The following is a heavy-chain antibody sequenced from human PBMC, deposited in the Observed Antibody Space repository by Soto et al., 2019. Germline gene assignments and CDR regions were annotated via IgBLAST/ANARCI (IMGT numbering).Heavy chain of an antibody. D-gene: IGHD1-26*01. CDR1: GGPVHSDNYY. J-gene: IGHJ4*02. CDR3: AREYSNSPEAFDS. Sequence: QVQLQESGPGLVKPSETLSLTCTVSGGPVHSDNYYWSWIRQPPGKGLEWIGYIYHTGRTNYNPSLMSRVTVSLDASRNQFSRKLSSVTAADTAVFYCAREYSNSPEAFDSWGQGTLVTVSS. CDR2: IYHTGRT. V-gene: IGHV4-61*01.